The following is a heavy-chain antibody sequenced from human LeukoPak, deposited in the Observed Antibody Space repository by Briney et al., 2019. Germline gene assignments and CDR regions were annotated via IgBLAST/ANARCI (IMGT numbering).Heavy chain of an antibody. CDR1: GFTFSSYT. Sequence: KPGGSLRHACAASGFTFSSYTMNWVRQAPRKGLEWVSSISSSSSYIYYADSVKGRFTISRDNAKNSLYLQMNSLRAEDTAVYYCARDPALQWELLHYYYYYYMDVWGKGTTVTVSS. J-gene: IGHJ6*03. V-gene: IGHV3-21*01. CDR2: ISSSSSYI. CDR3: ARDPALQWELLHYYYYYYMDV. D-gene: IGHD1-26*01.